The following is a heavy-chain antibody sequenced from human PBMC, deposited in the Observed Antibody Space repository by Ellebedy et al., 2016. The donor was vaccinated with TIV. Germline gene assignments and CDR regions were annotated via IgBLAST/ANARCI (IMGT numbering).Heavy chain of an antibody. Sequence: AASVKVSCKASGGTFSSYTISWVRQAPGQGLEWMGRIIPILRIANYAQKFQGRVTITADKSTSTAYMELSSLRSEDTAVYYCARALNSGSRTRDDYWGQGTLVTVSS. J-gene: IGHJ4*02. CDR2: IIPILRIA. V-gene: IGHV1-69*02. CDR3: ARALNSGSRTRDDY. CDR1: GGTFSSYT. D-gene: IGHD1-26*01.